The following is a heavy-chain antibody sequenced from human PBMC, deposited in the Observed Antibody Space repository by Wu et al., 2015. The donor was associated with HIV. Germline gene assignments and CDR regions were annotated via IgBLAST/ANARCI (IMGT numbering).Heavy chain of an antibody. J-gene: IGHJ4*02. CDR2: INPNSGGT. D-gene: IGHD6-19*01. CDR3: ARDPALLAVAGPLYYFDY. V-gene: IGHV1-2*02. CDR1: GYTFTGYY. Sequence: QVQLVQSGAEVKKPGASVKVSCKASGYTFTGYYMHWVRQAPGQGLEWMGWINPNSGGTNYAQKFQGRVTMTRDTSISTAYMELSRLRSDDTAVYYCARDPALLAVAGPLYYFDYWGQGTLVTVSS.